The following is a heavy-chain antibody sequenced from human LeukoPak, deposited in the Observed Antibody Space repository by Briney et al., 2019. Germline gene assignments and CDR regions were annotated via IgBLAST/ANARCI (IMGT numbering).Heavy chain of an antibody. CDR3: AKASGSGYGKDYFDY. CDR2: IKFDGGKE. V-gene: IGHV3-30*02. CDR1: GFNFITSG. D-gene: IGHD1-26*01. J-gene: IGHJ4*02. Sequence: GGSLRLSCAASGFNFITSGMYWIRQAPGKGLEWVAFIKFDGGKEYSTDSVKGRFTISRDNSKNTVHLQMNSLRAEDTAVYYCAKASGSGYGKDYFDYWGQGTLVTVSS.